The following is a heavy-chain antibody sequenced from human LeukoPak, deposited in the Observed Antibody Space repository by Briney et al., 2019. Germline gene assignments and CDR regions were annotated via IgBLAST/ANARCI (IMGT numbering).Heavy chain of an antibody. CDR3: AGDFLGYCSSTSCYGGDY. V-gene: IGHV1-18*04. D-gene: IGHD2-2*01. CDR2: ISAYNGNT. Sequence: SVTVSFLCSGYTFTRYVISGVRQAPGRGVDGVGWISAYNGNTNYAQKLQDRVTMTTDTSTSTAYMELRSLRSDDTAVYYCAGDFLGYCSSTSCYGGDYWGQGTLVTVSS. CDR1: GYTFTRYV. J-gene: IGHJ4*02.